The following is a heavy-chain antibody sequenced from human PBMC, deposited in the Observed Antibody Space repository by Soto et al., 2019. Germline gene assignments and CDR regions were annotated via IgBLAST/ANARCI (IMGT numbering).Heavy chain of an antibody. CDR2: IWYDGSNK. CDR1: GFPFSSYG. J-gene: IGHJ4*02. CDR3: ERDVSTCGVYARLDD. V-gene: IGHV3-33*01. Sequence: GSLRLSCAASGFPFSSYGMHWFRQAPVKVLEWVAVIWYDGSNKYYADSVKGRFTISSDNSKNTLYLYMHSMRAEDTAVYFCERDVSTCGVYARLDDWGKGTLVTVSS. D-gene: IGHD4-17*01.